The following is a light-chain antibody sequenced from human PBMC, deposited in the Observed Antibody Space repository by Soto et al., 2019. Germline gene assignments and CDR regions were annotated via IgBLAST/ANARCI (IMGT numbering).Light chain of an antibody. CDR2: GAS. CDR3: QQYDNSPIT. Sequence: EIVLTQSPATLSVSTGERATLSCRASQSVSSNLAWYQQKPGQAPRLLIYGASTRATGIPARFSGSGSGTEFTLTISRLEPEDFAVYYCQQYDNSPITFGQGTRLETK. V-gene: IGKV3-15*01. J-gene: IGKJ5*01. CDR1: QSVSSN.